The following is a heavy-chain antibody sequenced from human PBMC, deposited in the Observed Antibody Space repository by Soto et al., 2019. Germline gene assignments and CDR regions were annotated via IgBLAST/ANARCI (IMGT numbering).Heavy chain of an antibody. CDR1: GFTFSSNV. CDR2: IKDNGDNT. V-gene: IGHV3-23*01. J-gene: IGHJ5*02. Sequence: PGGSLRLSCAASGFTFSSNVMSWVRQAPGKGLEWVSAIKDNGDNTFYADSVKGRFSISRDNSKNTLYLHMNSLRAEDTAMYYCARHPERIAQIGWFDPWGQGTLVTVSS. CDR3: ARHPERIAQIGWFDP. D-gene: IGHD6-13*01.